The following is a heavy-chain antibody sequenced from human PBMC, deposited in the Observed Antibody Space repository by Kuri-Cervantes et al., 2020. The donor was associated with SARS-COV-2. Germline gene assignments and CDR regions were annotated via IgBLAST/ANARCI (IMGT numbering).Heavy chain of an antibody. CDR3: ARDRQGWELNNWFDP. J-gene: IGHJ5*02. Sequence: ESLKISCAVYGGSFSGYYWSWIRQPPGKGLEWIGEINHSGSTYYNPSLKSRVTISVDTSKNQFSLKLTSVTAADTAVYYCARDRQGWELNNWFDPWGQGTLVTVSS. CDR2: INHSGST. D-gene: IGHD1-26*01. V-gene: IGHV4-34*01. CDR1: GGSFSGYY.